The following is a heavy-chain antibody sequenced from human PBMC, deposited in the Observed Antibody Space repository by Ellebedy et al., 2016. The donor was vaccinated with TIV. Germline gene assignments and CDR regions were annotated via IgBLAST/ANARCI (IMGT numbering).Heavy chain of an antibody. CDR2: IYSGGGT. D-gene: IGHD3-22*01. V-gene: IGHV3-53*01. J-gene: IGHJ4*02. CDR1: GFTVSNNY. CDR3: ARGGGYFPFDY. Sequence: GESLKISCAASGFTVSNNYMSWVRQAPGKGLEWVSVIYSGGGTYYADSVKGRFTISRDNSKNTMYVQMNSVRAEDTAVYYCARGGGYFPFDYWGQGILVTVSS.